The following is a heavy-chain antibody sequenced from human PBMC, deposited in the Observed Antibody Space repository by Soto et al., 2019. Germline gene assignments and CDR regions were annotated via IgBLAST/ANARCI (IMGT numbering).Heavy chain of an antibody. CDR3: ARGPRYYDSSGYYYALDY. Sequence: QVQLQESGPGLVKPSETLSLTCTVSGGSISSYYWSWIRQPPGKGLEWIGYIYYSGSTNYNPSLQSRVTISVDTSKNQFSLKRSSVTAADTAVYYCARGPRYYDSSGYYYALDYWGQGTLVTVSP. V-gene: IGHV4-59*01. CDR2: IYYSGST. CDR1: GGSISSYY. J-gene: IGHJ4*02. D-gene: IGHD3-22*01.